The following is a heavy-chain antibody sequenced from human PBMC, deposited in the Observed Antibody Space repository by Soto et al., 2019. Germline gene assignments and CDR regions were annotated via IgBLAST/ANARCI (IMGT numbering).Heavy chain of an antibody. V-gene: IGHV1-18*01. Sequence: QVRLVQPAAEVKKPGASVKVSCKTSGYTFIRYGIAWVRQAPGQGLEWRGWISPYNDYTNYAQKFQGRVRLTADTSTKTVYLELRPLTSDGTAVYYCARGGYYDAVWAKLNQYGLDVWGQGTTVSVSS. J-gene: IGHJ6*02. CDR2: ISPYNDYT. CDR3: ARGGYYDAVWAKLNQYGLDV. CDR1: GYTFIRYG. D-gene: IGHD3-16*01.